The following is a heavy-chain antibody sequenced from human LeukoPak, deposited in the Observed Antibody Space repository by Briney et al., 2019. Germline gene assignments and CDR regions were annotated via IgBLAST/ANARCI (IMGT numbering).Heavy chain of an antibody. V-gene: IGHV4-34*01. Sequence: PSETLSLTCVVYGGSFSGYYWSWIRQPPGKGLEWIAEMNHSGSSNYNLSLKSRVTISLDTSKNHFSLKLRSVTAADTAVYYCARGVYGDYKFDYWGQGTLVTVSS. J-gene: IGHJ4*02. CDR3: ARGVYGDYKFDY. CDR1: GGSFSGYY. CDR2: MNHSGSS. D-gene: IGHD4-17*01.